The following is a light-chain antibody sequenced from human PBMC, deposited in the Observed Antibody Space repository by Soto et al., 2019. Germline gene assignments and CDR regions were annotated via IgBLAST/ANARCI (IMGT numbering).Light chain of an antibody. J-gene: IGKJ4*01. CDR3: QQYDSSPRT. CDR1: QSVSSSY. Sequence: EIVLTQSPGTLSLSPGERATLSCRASQSVSSSYLAWYQQKPGQAPRLLIYGASSRTTGIPDRFSGSGSGKYFTLTISRLEPEDFAVYYWQQYDSSPRTFGGGTKVEIK. CDR2: GAS. V-gene: IGKV3-20*01.